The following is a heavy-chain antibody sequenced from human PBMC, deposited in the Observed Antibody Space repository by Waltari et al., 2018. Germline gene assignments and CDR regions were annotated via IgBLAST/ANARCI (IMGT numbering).Heavy chain of an antibody. V-gene: IGHV1-46*03. CDR3: ATFVSGSFTFPDY. CDR2: VSPSGAGT. Sequence: QFQLVQSGAEVKKPGASVKVSCEASGFTFSNYYVHWVRQAPGQGLEWMALVSPSGAGTRYAEKFQGRVTLTRDTSTSTVYMDLSSLRSEDTAVYYCATFVSGSFTFPDYWGQGTLVTVSS. D-gene: IGHD3-16*01. CDR1: GFTFSNYY. J-gene: IGHJ4*02.